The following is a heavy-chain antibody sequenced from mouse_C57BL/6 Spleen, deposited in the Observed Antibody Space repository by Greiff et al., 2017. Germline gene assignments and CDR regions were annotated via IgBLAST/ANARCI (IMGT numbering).Heavy chain of an antibody. D-gene: IGHD2-4*01. CDR1: GYTFTSYW. CDR2: IDPSDSYT. Sequence: VQLQQSGAELVRPGTSVKLSCKASGYTFTSYWMHWVKQRPGQGLEWIGVIDPSDSYTNYNQKFKGKATVTVGTSSSTAYMQLSSLTSEDSAVYYCARRLRREWGFAYWGQGTLVTVSA. J-gene: IGHJ3*01. CDR3: ARRLRREWGFAY. V-gene: IGHV1-59*01.